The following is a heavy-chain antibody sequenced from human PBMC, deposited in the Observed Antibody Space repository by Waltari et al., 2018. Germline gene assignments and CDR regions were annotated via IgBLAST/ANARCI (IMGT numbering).Heavy chain of an antibody. V-gene: IGHV3-30*18. CDR1: GFRLSPFG. Sequence: QVQLVESGGGVVQPGMSLRLPWAASGFRLSPFGMHWVRQAPGKGLEWVALASFDGSTTYYADSVRGRFTISRDNSKNTLYLDINTLRVDDTAIYYCAKDAFGNTYLDHWGQGTLVTVS. J-gene: IGHJ5*02. CDR2: ASFDGSTT. D-gene: IGHD3-10*01. CDR3: AKDAFGNTYLDH.